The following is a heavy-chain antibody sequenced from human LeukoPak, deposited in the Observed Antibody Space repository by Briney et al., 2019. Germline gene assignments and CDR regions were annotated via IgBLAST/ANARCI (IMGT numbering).Heavy chain of an antibody. V-gene: IGHV3-74*01. CDR1: GFTVSSNH. J-gene: IGHJ4*02. Sequence: GGSLRLSCAASGFTVSSNHVTWVRQAPGKGLVWVSRINSDGSSTSYADYVKGRFTISRDNAKNTLYLQMNSLRAEDTAVYYCVRDLSGIAAVWGQGTLVTVSS. D-gene: IGHD6-13*01. CDR2: INSDGSST. CDR3: VRDLSGIAAV.